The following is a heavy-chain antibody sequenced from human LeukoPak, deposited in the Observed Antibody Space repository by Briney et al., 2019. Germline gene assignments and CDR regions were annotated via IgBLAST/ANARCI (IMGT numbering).Heavy chain of an antibody. CDR3: ARGLYDYGSGTTREDAFDI. J-gene: IGHJ3*02. CDR1: GSSISSNSYY. V-gene: IGHV4-39*07. D-gene: IGHD3-10*01. Sequence: SETLSLTCTVSGSSISSNSYYWAWIRQPPGKGLEWIGTIYYTGRTYYNPSLNSRVAISVDTSKNQFSLRLSSVTAADTAVYYCARGLYDYGSGTTREDAFDIWGQGTMVTVSS. CDR2: IYYTGRT.